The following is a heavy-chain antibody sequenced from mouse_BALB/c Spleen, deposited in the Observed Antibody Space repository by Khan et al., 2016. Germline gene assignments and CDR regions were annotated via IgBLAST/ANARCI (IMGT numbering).Heavy chain of an antibody. V-gene: IGHV3-8*02. CDR3: VRYEAARSSLAY. CDR1: GDSITSGY. Sequence: EVQLQESGPSLVKPSQTLSLTCSVTGDSITSGYWNWIRKFPGNKLEYMGYISYSGSTFYNPSPESRISITRDTSKNQYYLQLNSVTSEDTATYYWVRYEAARSSLAYWGQGTLVTVSA. CDR2: ISYSGST. D-gene: IGHD3-1*01. J-gene: IGHJ3*01.